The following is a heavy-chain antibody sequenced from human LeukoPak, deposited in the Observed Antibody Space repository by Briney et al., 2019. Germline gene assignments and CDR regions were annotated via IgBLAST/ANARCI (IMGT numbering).Heavy chain of an antibody. V-gene: IGHV4-61*02. D-gene: IGHD2-2*01. Sequence: RTSETLSLTCSVSGGSISSGIYYWSWIRQPAGKGLEWIGRISTSGGTNYNPSLKSRVTISIDTSKSQFSLKLNSVPAADTAVYYCARAADGCSDASCYGYWGQGTLVTVSS. J-gene: IGHJ4*02. CDR2: ISTSGGT. CDR1: GGSISSGIYY. CDR3: ARAADGCSDASCYGY.